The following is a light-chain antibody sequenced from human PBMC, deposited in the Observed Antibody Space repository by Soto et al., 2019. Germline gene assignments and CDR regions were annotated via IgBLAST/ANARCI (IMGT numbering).Light chain of an antibody. CDR2: GAS. J-gene: IGKJ4*01. CDR3: XQYXXSPLT. Sequence: EIVLTQSPGTLSLSPGERATLSCRASQSVSSSYLAWYQQRPGRAPRLLIYGASSRATGIPDRFSGSGSGTDFTLTISRLEPEDFAXYXXXQYXXSPLTFGGGTKVEI. CDR1: QSVSSSY. V-gene: IGKV3-20*01.